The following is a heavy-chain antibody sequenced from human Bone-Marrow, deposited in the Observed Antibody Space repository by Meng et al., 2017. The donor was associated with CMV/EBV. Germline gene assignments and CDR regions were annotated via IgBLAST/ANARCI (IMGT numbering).Heavy chain of an antibody. CDR3: ARVFGYCSSTSCLSPFYYYYGMAV. CDR1: GGSFSGYY. Sequence: GSLRLSCAVYGGSFSGYYWSWIRQPPGKGLEWIGEINHSGSTNYNPSLKSRVTISVDTSKNQFSLKLSSVTAADTAVYYCARVFGYCSSTSCLSPFYYYYGMAVWGPGHTV. J-gene: IGHJ6*02. V-gene: IGHV4-34*01. CDR2: INHSGST. D-gene: IGHD2-2*03.